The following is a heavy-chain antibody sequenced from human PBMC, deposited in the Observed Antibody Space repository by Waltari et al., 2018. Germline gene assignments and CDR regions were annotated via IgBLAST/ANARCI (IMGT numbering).Heavy chain of an antibody. J-gene: IGHJ4*02. CDR3: ARGPHYDILTGYSYYFDY. CDR2: IHPSGST. CDR1: DGSISGNY. V-gene: IGHV4-4*07. D-gene: IGHD3-9*01. Sequence: QVQLHESGPGLVKPSETLSLTCTVSDGSISGNYRIWIRQPAGKGLEWIGRIHPSGSTKDNPSLKSRLTMSVDTSKNQLSLKLSSVTAADTAVYYCARGPHYDILTGYSYYFDYWGQGTRVTVSS.